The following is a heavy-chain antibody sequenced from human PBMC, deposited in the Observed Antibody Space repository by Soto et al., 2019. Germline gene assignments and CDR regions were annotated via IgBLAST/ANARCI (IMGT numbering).Heavy chain of an antibody. Sequence: EVQLVESGGGLIQPGGSLRLSCAASGFTVSRDYMSWVRQAPGKGLEWVSVIYTGGSTYYADSVKGRFTFSRDNSKNTLYLQMNSLRAEDTAVYYCARAYGGNPALFDPWGQGTLXXXXS. CDR3: ARAYGGNPALFDP. J-gene: IGHJ5*02. CDR2: IYTGGST. V-gene: IGHV3-53*01. D-gene: IGHD4-17*01. CDR1: GFTVSRDY.